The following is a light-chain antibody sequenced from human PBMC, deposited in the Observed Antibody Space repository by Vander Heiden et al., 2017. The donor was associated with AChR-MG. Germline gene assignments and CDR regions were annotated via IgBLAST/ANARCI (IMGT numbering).Light chain of an antibody. CDR3: QQYCSSPLT. CDR2: GAS. J-gene: IGKJ4*01. CDR1: QSVSSSY. V-gene: IGKV3-20*01. Sequence: IVLTQSPGTLSLSPGERATLSCRASQSVSSSYLAWYQQKPGQAPRLLIYGASSRATGIPDRFSGSGSGTDFTLTMSRLEPEDFAVYYCQQYCSSPLTFGGGTKVEIK.